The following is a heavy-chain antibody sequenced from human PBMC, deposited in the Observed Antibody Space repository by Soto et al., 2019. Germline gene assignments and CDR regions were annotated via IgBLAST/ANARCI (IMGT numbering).Heavy chain of an antibody. J-gene: IGHJ2*01. V-gene: IGHV1-3*01. CDR3: ARNYYDSSGYYLGEHWYFDL. Sequence: GASVKVSCKASGYTFTSYAMHWVRQAPGQRLEWMGWINAGNGNTKYSQKFQGRVTITRDTSASTAYMELSSLRSEDTAVYYRARNYYDSSGYYLGEHWYFDLWGRGTLVTVSS. CDR1: GYTFTSYA. D-gene: IGHD3-22*01. CDR2: INAGNGNT.